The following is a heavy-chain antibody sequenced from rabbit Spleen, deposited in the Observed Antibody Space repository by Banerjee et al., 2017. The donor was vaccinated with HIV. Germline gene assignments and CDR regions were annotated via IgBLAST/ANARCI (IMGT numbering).Heavy chain of an antibody. J-gene: IGHJ6*01. CDR3: ARDSGSSFSSYGMDL. Sequence: QSLEESGGDLVKPGASLTLTCTASGVSFSFSSYMCWVRQAPGKGLEWIACIDAGSSGFTYFASWAKGRFTLSKTSSTTVTLQMTSLTAADTATYFCARDSGSSFSSYGMDLWGPGTLVTV. CDR1: GVSFSFSSY. V-gene: IGHV1S40*01. CDR2: IDAGSSGFT. D-gene: IGHD8-1*01.